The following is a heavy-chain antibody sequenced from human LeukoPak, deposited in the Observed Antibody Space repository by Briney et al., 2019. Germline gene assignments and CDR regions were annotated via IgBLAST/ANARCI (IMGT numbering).Heavy chain of an antibody. V-gene: IGHV4-59*08. CDR2: LHHNGGT. Sequence: PSETLSLTCTVSGDSLSSSYWSWIRQSPGKGLEWIGYLHHNGGTNDNPSLKSRATISVDTSQNKFFLRMRSVTAADTAVYYCARALGRGVVGPQFDPWGQGILVTVSS. CDR3: ARALGRGVVGPQFDP. D-gene: IGHD3-10*01. J-gene: IGHJ5*02. CDR1: GDSLSSSY.